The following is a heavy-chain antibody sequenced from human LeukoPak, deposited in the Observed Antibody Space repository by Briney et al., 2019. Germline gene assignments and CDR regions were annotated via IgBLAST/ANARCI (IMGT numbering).Heavy chain of an antibody. CDR1: GYTFTSYG. CDR3: ARDKELRFLEWLGADHDAFDI. V-gene: IGHV1-18*01. J-gene: IGHJ3*02. Sequence: ASVKVSCKASGYTFTSYGISWVRQAPGQGLEWMGWISAYNGNTNYAQKLQGRVTMTTATSTSTAYMELRSLRSDDTAVYYCARDKELRFLEWLGADHDAFDIWGQGTMVTVSS. D-gene: IGHD3-3*01. CDR2: ISAYNGNT.